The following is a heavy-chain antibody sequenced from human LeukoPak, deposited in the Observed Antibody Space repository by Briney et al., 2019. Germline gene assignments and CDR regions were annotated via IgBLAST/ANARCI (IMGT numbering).Heavy chain of an antibody. V-gene: IGHV5-10-1*01. CDR2: IDPSDSLT. Sequence: GESLRISCKGSGYSFTSYWISWVRQMPGKGLEWMGRIDPSDSLTNYSPSFQGHVTISADKSISTPYLQWSSLRASDTPMYYCARLPLPKQQLVLHYYYAMDVRGQGTTVTVSP. D-gene: IGHD6-13*01. CDR1: GYSFTSYW. CDR3: ARLPLPKQQLVLHYYYAMDV. J-gene: IGHJ6*01.